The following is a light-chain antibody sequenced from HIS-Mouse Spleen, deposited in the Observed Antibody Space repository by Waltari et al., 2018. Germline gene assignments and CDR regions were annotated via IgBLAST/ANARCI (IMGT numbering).Light chain of an antibody. CDR1: QSVSSN. CDR2: GAS. J-gene: IGKJ1*01. Sequence: EIAMTQSPATPSVSPGERVTLPCRASQSVSSNLAWYQQKPGQPPRLLIYGASTRATGIPARFSGSGSGTEFTLTISSMQSEDFAVYYCQQYNNWPPWTFGQGTKVEI. V-gene: IGKV3-15*01. CDR3: QQYNNWPPWT.